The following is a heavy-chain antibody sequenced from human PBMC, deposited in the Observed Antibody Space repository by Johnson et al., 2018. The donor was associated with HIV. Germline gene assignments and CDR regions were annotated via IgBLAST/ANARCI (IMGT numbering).Heavy chain of an antibody. J-gene: IGHJ3*02. D-gene: IGHD3-3*01. CDR3: ARAYYTFWSGYDAFDI. V-gene: IGHV3-NL1*01. Sequence: QVQLVESGGGLIQPGGSLRLSCAASGFTFSSYGIHWVRQAPGKGLEWVSSINWNGGSTGYADSVKGRFTISRDDARNTLYLQMNSLRVEDTAVYYCARAYYTFWSGYDAFDIWGQGTMVTVSS. CDR2: INWNGGST. CDR1: GFTFSSYG.